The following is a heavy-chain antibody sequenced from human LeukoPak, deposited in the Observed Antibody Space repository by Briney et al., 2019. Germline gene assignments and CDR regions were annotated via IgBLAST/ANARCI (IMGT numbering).Heavy chain of an antibody. D-gene: IGHD6-13*01. Sequence: SQTLSLTCTVSGGSISSGSYYWSWIRQPAGKGLEWIGRIYTSGRTNYNPSLKSRVTISLDTSKNQFSLKLSSVTAADTAVYYCARTSFSSSCLYWGRGTLVTVSS. J-gene: IGHJ4*02. CDR1: GGSISSGSYY. CDR3: ARTSFSSSCLY. CDR2: IYTSGRT. V-gene: IGHV4-61*02.